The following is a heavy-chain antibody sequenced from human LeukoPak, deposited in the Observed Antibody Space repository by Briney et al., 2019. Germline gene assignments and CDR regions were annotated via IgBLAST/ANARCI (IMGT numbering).Heavy chain of an antibody. CDR3: ARGGSGSSKYWVF. CDR2: IDSDGGDK. Sequence: GGSLRLYCAASGFTFSIYGMHWVRQAPGRGLEWVANIDSDGGDKYYGDSVKGRFSISRDNAENSLFLQMNNLRVEDSAVYYCARGGSGSSKYWVFWGQGTLVTVSS. CDR1: GFTFSIYG. V-gene: IGHV3-7*01. J-gene: IGHJ4*02. D-gene: IGHD2-8*02.